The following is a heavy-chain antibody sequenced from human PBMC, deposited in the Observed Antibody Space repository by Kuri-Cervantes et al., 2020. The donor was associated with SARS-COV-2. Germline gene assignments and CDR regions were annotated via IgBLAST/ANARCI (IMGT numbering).Heavy chain of an antibody. J-gene: IGHJ5*02. CDR1: GFSLSTSGVG. CDR2: IYWDDDK. CDR3: ARKQYYDFWSGHTMSWFDP. Sequence: SGPTLVKPTRTLTLTCTFSGFSLSTSGVGVGWIRQPPGKALEWLALIYWDDDKRYSPSLKSRLTITKDTSKNQVVLTMTNMDPVDTATYCCARKQYYDFWSGHTMSWFDPWGQGTLVTVSS. D-gene: IGHD3-3*01. V-gene: IGHV2-5*02.